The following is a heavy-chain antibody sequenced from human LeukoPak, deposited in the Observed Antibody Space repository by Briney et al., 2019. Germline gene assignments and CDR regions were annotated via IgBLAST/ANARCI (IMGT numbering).Heavy chain of an antibody. Sequence: ASVKVSCKASGYTFTSYYMHWVRQAPGQGLEWMGWISAYNGNTNYAQKLQGRVTMTTDTSTSTAYMELRSLRSDDTAVYYCAREFNDFWSGYSQPLDYWGQGTLVTVSS. D-gene: IGHD3-3*01. CDR3: AREFNDFWSGYSQPLDY. CDR2: ISAYNGNT. V-gene: IGHV1-18*04. J-gene: IGHJ4*02. CDR1: GYTFTSYY.